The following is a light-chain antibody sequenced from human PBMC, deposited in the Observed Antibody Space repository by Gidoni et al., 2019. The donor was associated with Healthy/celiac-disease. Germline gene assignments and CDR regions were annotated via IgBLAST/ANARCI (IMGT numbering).Light chain of an antibody. CDR3: QSADSSGTSYV. Sequence: SSELPPPPSAPVSPGQTARITCSGDALPKQYAYWYQQKPGQAPVLVIYKDSERPSGIPERFSGSSSGTTVTLTISGVQAEDEADYYCQSADSSGTSYVFGTGTKVTVL. V-gene: IGLV3-25*03. CDR1: ALPKQY. J-gene: IGLJ1*01. CDR2: KDS.